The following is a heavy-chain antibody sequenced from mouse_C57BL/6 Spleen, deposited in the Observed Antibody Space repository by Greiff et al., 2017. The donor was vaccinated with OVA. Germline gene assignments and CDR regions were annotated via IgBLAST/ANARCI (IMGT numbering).Heavy chain of an antibody. Sequence: EVKLMESGGGLVQPGGSLKLSCAASGFTFSDYYMYWVRQTPEKRLEWVAYISNGGGSTYYPDTVKGRFTISRDNAKNTLYLQMSRLKSEDTAMYYCARTGSYAMDYWGQGTSVTVSS. D-gene: IGHD4-1*01. CDR1: GFTFSDYY. CDR3: ARTGSYAMDY. J-gene: IGHJ4*01. V-gene: IGHV5-12*01. CDR2: ISNGGGST.